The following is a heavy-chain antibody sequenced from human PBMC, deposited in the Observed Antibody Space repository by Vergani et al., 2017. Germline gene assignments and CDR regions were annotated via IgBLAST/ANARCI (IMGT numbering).Heavy chain of an antibody. D-gene: IGHD1-26*01. V-gene: IGHV3-30*02. J-gene: IGHJ4*02. CDR2: IGYDGRIK. CDR1: GFSFNTYG. Sequence: QVQLVETGGGVVQPGGSLRLYCATSGFSFNTYGAHWVRQAPGKGLEWVAFIGYDGRIKYNVDSVKGRFTISRDTSKKTLYLQLNRVRAEDTAVYYCARDVLPWDGHYFEYWGQGTLVTVSS. CDR3: ARDVLPWDGHYFEY.